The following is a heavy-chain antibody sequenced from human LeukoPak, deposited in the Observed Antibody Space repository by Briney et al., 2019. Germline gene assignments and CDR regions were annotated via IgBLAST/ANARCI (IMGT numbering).Heavy chain of an antibody. D-gene: IGHD2-2*01. V-gene: IGHV5-51*01. CDR3: ARLLGYCSSTSCPYYYYMDV. CDR2: IYPGDSDT. CDR1: GYSFTSYW. J-gene: IGHJ6*03. Sequence: GESLKISCKGSGYSFTSYWIGWVRQMPGKGLEWMGIIYPGDSDTRYSPSFQGQVTISADKSISTAYLQWSSLKASDTAMYYCARLLGYCSSTSCPYYYYMDVWGKGTTVTVSS.